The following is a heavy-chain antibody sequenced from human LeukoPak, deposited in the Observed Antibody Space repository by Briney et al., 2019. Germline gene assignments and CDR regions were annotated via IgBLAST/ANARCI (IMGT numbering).Heavy chain of an antibody. CDR1: GFTFSSYT. D-gene: IGHD5-12*01. V-gene: IGHV3-21*01. CDR2: ISSSSSHI. CDR3: ARPREYSGYVLDY. J-gene: IGHJ4*02. Sequence: GGSLRLSCAASGFTFSSYTMNWVRQAPGKGLEWVSSISSSSSHIYYADSVKGRFTISRDNAKSSLFLQMNSLRAEDTAVYYCARPREYSGYVLDYWGQGTLVTVSS.